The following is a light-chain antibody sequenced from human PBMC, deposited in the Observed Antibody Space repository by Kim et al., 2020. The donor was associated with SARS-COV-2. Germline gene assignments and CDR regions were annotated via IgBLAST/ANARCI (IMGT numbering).Light chain of an antibody. CDR1: QSIGTY. Sequence: DIQMTQSPSSLAASVGDRVTIACRASQSIGTYLNWYQQKPGKAPNLRIFAAASLQSGVPSRFSGSGSGTDFTLTISSLHPEDFATYYCQQSHTAPLLTFGGGTKLEI. CDR3: QQSHTAPLLT. V-gene: IGKV1-39*01. CDR2: AAA. J-gene: IGKJ4*01.